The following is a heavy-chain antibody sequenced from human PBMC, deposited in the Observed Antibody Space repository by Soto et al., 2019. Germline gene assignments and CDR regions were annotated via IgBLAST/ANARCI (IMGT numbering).Heavy chain of an antibody. J-gene: IGHJ6*03. CDR3: ARGAFRGLPSMTTVTTVYYYYYMDV. Sequence: SETLSLTCAVYGGSFSGYYWSWIRQPPGKGLEWIGEINHSGSTNYNPSLKSRVTISVDTSKNQFSLKLSSVTAADTAVYYCARGAFRGLPSMTTVTTVYYYYYMDVWGKGTTVTVSS. CDR2: INHSGST. CDR1: GGSFSGYY. V-gene: IGHV4-34*01. D-gene: IGHD4-17*01.